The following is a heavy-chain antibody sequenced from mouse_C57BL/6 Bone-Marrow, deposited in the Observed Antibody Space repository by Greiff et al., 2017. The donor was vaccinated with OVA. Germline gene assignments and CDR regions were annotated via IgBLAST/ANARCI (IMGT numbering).Heavy chain of an antibody. D-gene: IGHD2-5*01. CDR3: ARAYYSNSYWYFDV. CDR2: INSDGGST. J-gene: IGHJ1*03. CDR1: EYEFPSHD. Sequence: EVNVVESGGGLVQPGESLKLSCESNEYEFPSHDMSWVRKTPEKRLELVAAINSDGGSTYYPDTMERRFIISRDNTEKTLYMQMSSLRSEDTALYYCARAYYSNSYWYFDVWGTGTTVTVSS. V-gene: IGHV5-2*01.